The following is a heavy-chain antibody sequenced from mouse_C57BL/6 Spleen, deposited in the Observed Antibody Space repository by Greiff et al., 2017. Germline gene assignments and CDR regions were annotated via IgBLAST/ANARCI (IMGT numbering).Heavy chain of an antibody. CDR3: ARLLYGSSFWWYFDV. CDR1: GFNIKDYY. D-gene: IGHD1-1*01. J-gene: IGHJ1*03. Sequence: EVQLQQSGAELVKPGASVKLSCTASGFNIKDYYMHWVKQRTEQGLEWIGRIDPEDGATKYAPKFQGKATITADTSSNTAYLQLSRLTSEDTAVYYCARLLYGSSFWWYFDVWGTGTTVTVSS. V-gene: IGHV14-2*01. CDR2: IDPEDGAT.